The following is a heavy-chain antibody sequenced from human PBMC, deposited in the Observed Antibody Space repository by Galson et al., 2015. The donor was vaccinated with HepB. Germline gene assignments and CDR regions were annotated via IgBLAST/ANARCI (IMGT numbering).Heavy chain of an antibody. CDR1: GFTFSNAW. CDR2: IKSKTDGGTT. CDR3: TTDPEGGHPLYYYDSSGSR. V-gene: IGHV3-15*01. J-gene: IGHJ4*02. D-gene: IGHD3-22*01. Sequence: SLRLSCAASGFTFSNAWMSWVRQAPGKGLEWVGRIKSKTDGGTTDYAAPVKGRFTISRDGSKNTLYLQMNSLKTEDTAVYYCTTDPEGGHPLYYYDSSGSRWGQGTLVTVSS.